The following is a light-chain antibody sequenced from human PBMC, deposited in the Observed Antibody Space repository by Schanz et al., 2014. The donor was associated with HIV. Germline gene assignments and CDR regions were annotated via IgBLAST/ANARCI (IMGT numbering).Light chain of an antibody. CDR3: SSYAGSSTVV. CDR1: SSDVGGYNY. CDR2: EDT. Sequence: HSALTQPRSVSGSPGQSVAISCTGTSSDVGGYNYVSWYQQHPGKAPKLIIFEDTKRPSGVSPRFSGSRSGNTASLTISGLQADDEADYYCSSYAGSSTVVFGGGTKLTVL. V-gene: IGLV2-11*01. J-gene: IGLJ2*01.